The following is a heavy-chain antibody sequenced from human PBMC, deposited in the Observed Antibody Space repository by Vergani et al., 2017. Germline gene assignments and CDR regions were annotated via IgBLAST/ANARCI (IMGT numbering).Heavy chain of an antibody. CDR3: AXASYCSSTSCYIGYYYYYMDV. V-gene: IGHV4-39*01. CDR2: IYYSGST. J-gene: IGHJ6*03. CDR1: GCSISSSSYY. Sequence: QLQLQESGPGLVKPSETLSLTCTVSGCSISSSSYYWGWIRQPPGTGLEWIGSIYYSGSTYYNPSLKSRVTISVDTSKNQFSLKLSSVTAADTAVYYCAXASYCSSTSCYIGYYYYYMDVWGKGTTVTVSS. D-gene: IGHD2-2*02.